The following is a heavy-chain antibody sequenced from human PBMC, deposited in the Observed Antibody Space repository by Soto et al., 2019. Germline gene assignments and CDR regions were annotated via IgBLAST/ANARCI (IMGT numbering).Heavy chain of an antibody. V-gene: IGHV3-74*01. D-gene: IGHD1-26*01. CDR3: ARVALGRYGFDP. CDR1: AFTFSSSW. J-gene: IGHJ5*02. Sequence: EGQLVESGGALVQPGGSLRLSCAASAFTFSSSWMHWVRQAPGEGLVWISRIKYDGSTTNYAASVQGRFTISRDNADNMVYLQMNSLRADDTAVYYCARVALGRYGFDPWGQGTLVTVYS. CDR2: IKYDGSTT.